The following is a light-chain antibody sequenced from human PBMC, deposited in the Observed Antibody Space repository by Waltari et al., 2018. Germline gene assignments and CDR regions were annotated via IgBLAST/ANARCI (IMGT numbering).Light chain of an antibody. V-gene: IGKV1-17*03. Sequence: DIQMTQSPSAMSASVGDRVTIACRASQGISNSLAWFQQRPGKVPKRLIYSASSLQSGVPSRFSGSGSGTEFTLTISSLQPEDFATYYCLQHYGYSRWTFGPGTKVEVK. J-gene: IGKJ1*01. CDR2: SAS. CDR1: QGISNS. CDR3: LQHYGYSRWT.